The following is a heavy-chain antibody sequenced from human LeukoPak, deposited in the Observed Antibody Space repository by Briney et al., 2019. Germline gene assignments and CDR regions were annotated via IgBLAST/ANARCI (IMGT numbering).Heavy chain of an antibody. J-gene: IGHJ4*02. Sequence: GGSLRLSCAASGFTFSSYWMSWVRQAPGKGLEWVANIKQDGSEKYYVDSVKGRFTISRDNAKNSLYLQMNSLRAEDTAVYYCATSGSWYKQYYFDYWGQGSLVTVSS. CDR2: IKQDGSEK. CDR1: GFTFSSYW. D-gene: IGHD6-13*01. V-gene: IGHV3-7*03. CDR3: ATSGSWYKQYYFDY.